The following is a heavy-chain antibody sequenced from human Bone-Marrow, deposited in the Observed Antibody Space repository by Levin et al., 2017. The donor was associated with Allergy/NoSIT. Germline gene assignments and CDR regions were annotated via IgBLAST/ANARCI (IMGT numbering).Heavy chain of an antibody. J-gene: IGHJ5*01. D-gene: IGHD2-2*01. CDR2: IYHNGGT. Sequence: PSETLSLTCAVSGSSRNNFNYWAWIRQPPGKGLQWIGSIYHNGGTYYNPSLMSRVTMSLDRSKNQFSLKLTSVTAADTAVYYCARAPEVMVPDAMGLWFDSWGQGSLVTVSS. CDR3: ARAPEVMVPDAMGLWFDS. V-gene: IGHV4-38-2*01. CDR1: GSSRNNFNY.